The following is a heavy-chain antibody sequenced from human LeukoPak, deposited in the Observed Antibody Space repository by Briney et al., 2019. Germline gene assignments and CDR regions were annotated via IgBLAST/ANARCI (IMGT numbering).Heavy chain of an antibody. CDR1: GGSISSSSYY. CDR3: ARDAKGSGYTGTFGY. J-gene: IGHJ4*02. V-gene: IGHV4-39*02. D-gene: IGHD5-12*01. Sequence: SETLSLTCTVSGGSISSSSYYWGWIRQPPGKGLEWIGSIYYSGSTYHNPSLKSRVTISVDTSKNQFSLKLSSVTAADTAVYYCARDAKGSGYTGTFGYWGQGTLVTVSS. CDR2: IYYSGST.